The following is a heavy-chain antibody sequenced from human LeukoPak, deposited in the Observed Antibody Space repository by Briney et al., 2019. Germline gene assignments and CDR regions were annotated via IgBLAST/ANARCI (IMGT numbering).Heavy chain of an antibody. Sequence: PSETLSLTCAVYGGSFSGYYWSWIRQPPGKGLEWIGEINHSGSTNYNPSLKSRVTISVDTSKNQFSLKLSSVTAADTAVYYCARGYGYPNHYYYYYGMDVWGQGTTVTVSS. CDR1: GGSFSGYY. CDR3: ARGYGYPNHYYYYYGMDV. V-gene: IGHV4-34*01. J-gene: IGHJ6*02. D-gene: IGHD4-17*01. CDR2: INHSGST.